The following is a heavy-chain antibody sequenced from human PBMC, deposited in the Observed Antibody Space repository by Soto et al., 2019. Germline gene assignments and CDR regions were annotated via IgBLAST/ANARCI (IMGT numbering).Heavy chain of an antibody. J-gene: IGHJ6*03. CDR3: ARDRGVAPPVAGNTHYYYYMDV. CDR2: ISAYNGDT. D-gene: IGHD6-19*01. V-gene: IGHV1-18*01. CDR1: GYSFTNYG. Sequence: QDQLVQSGGEVKKPGASVKVSCKASGYSFTNYGITWVRQAPGQGFEWMGWISAYNGDTNYAQKLQRRVTMTTDASTSTVYVELRSLRSDDTAVYYCARDRGVAPPVAGNTHYYYYMDVWGKGTTVTVSS.